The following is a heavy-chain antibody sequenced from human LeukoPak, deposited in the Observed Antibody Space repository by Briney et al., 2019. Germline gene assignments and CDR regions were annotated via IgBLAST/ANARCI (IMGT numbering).Heavy chain of an antibody. V-gene: IGHV3-7*01. J-gene: IGHJ4*02. CDR3: ATEDHSSGWCWELDY. Sequence: GGSLRLSCAASGFTFSSYWMSWVRQAPGKGLEWVANIKQDGSEKYYVDSVKGRFTISRDNAKNSLYLQMNSLRAEDTAVYYCATEDHSSGWCWELDYWGQGTLVTVSS. CDR1: GFTFSSYW. CDR2: IKQDGSEK. D-gene: IGHD6-19*01.